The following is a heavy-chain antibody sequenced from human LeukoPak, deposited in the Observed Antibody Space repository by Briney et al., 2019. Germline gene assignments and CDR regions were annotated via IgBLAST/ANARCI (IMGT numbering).Heavy chain of an antibody. CDR1: GYTFTDYY. Sequence: PGASVKVSCKASGYTFTDYYVHWVRQAPGQGLEWMGWINSNSGSTSYAQNFQGRVTMTRDTSISTLYVELSSLRSDDTAVYYCARVRVYSSGWNFDYWGQGTLVTVSS. CDR3: ARVRVYSSGWNFDY. D-gene: IGHD6-19*01. V-gene: IGHV1-2*02. CDR2: INSNSGST. J-gene: IGHJ4*02.